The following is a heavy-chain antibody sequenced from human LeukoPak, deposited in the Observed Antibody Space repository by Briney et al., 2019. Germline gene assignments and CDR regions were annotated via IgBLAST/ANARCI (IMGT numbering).Heavy chain of an antibody. V-gene: IGHV4-4*07. CDR1: GGSISSYY. Sequence: SETLSLTCTVSGGSISSYYWSWIRQPAGKGLEWIGRIYSSGSTNYNPSLKSRVTMSVDTSKNQFSLKLSSVTAADTAVYYCARDLIVPVGMTGSGSYSTDYWGQGTLVTVSS. J-gene: IGHJ4*02. CDR3: ARDLIVPVGMTGSGSYSTDY. D-gene: IGHD3-10*01. CDR2: IYSSGST.